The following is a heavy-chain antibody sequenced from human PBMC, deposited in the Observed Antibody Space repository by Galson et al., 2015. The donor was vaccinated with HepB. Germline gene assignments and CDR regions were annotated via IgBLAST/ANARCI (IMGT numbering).Heavy chain of an antibody. Sequence: SLRLSCAASGFTFDDYAMHWVRQAPGKGLEWVSSISWNSGSIGYADSVRGRFTISRDNAKNSLYLQMNSLRAEDTALYYCAKSGHYYDSSGYRIIYYFDYWGQGTLVTVPS. V-gene: IGHV3-9*01. CDR2: ISWNSGSI. J-gene: IGHJ4*02. CDR3: AKSGHYYDSSGYRIIYYFDY. CDR1: GFTFDDYA. D-gene: IGHD3-22*01.